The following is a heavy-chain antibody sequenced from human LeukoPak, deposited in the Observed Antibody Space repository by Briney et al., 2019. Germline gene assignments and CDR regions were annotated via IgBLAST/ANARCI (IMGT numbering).Heavy chain of an antibody. D-gene: IGHD2-2*01. CDR1: GFTFSNAW. CDR2: IKSKTDGGTT. V-gene: IGHV3-15*01. J-gene: IGHJ4*02. Sequence: PGGSLTLSCAASGFTFSNAWMIWVRQAPGKGREWVGRIKSKTDGGTTDYAAPVKRRFTISRDDSKNTQYLQMNSLNTEDTAVYYWTACSSTSCYAWGQGTLVTVSS. CDR3: TACSSTSCYA.